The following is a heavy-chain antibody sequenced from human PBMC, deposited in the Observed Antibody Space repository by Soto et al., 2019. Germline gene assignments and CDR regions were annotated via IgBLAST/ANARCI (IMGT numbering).Heavy chain of an antibody. V-gene: IGHV3-7*01. J-gene: IGHJ6*03. CDR3: ARDVLDYDFWSGYGGSYYYMDV. Sequence: EVQLVESGGGLVQPGGSLRLSCAASGFTFSSYWMSWVRQAPGKGLEWVANIKQDGSEKYYVDSVKGRFTISRDNAKNSLYLQMNSLRAEDTAVYHCARDVLDYDFWSGYGGSYYYMDVWGKGTTVTVSS. D-gene: IGHD3-3*01. CDR2: IKQDGSEK. CDR1: GFTFSSYW.